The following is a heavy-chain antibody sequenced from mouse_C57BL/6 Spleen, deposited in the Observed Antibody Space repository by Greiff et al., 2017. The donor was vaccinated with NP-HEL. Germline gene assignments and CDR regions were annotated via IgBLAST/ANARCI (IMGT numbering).Heavy chain of an antibody. D-gene: IGHD1-1*01. CDR1: GYAFSSSW. Sequence: VMLVESGPELVKPGASVKISCKASGYAFSSSWMNWVKRRPGKGLEWIGRIYPGDGDTNYNGKFKGKATLTADKSSSTAYMQLSSLTSEDSAVYFCARGITTPDAFAYWGQGTLVTVSA. CDR3: ARGITTPDAFAY. CDR2: IYPGDGDT. V-gene: IGHV1-82*01. J-gene: IGHJ3*01.